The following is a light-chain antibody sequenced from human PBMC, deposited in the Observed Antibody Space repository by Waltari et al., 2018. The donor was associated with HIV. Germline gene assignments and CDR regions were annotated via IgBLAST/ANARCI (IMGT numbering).Light chain of an antibody. CDR3: QQRDNWPIT. CDR1: QSGGTS. J-gene: IGKJ3*01. CDR2: DTS. Sequence: EIVLTQSPATLSLSPGERATVSCRASQSGGTSLVWYQQKPGQPPRLLIYDTSNRATGIPARFRGSGSGTDFTLTISTLEPEDFAVYYCQQRDNWPITFGPGTKVEIK. V-gene: IGKV3-11*01.